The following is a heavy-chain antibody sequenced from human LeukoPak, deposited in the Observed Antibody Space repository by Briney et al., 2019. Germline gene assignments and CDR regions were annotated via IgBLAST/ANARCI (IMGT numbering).Heavy chain of an antibody. CDR2: IRYDGSNK. Sequence: GGSLRLSCAASGFTFSSYGMHWVRQAPGKGLEWVAFIRYDGSNKYYADSMKGRFTISRDNSKNTLYLQMNSLRAEDTAVYYCAKGRIVLRYFDWLPPTNWGQGTLVTVSS. CDR1: GFTFSSYG. J-gene: IGHJ4*02. D-gene: IGHD3-9*01. V-gene: IGHV3-30*02. CDR3: AKGRIVLRYFDWLPPTN.